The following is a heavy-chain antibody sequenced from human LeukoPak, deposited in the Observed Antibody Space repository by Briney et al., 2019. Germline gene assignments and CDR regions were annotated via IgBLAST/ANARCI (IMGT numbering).Heavy chain of an antibody. CDR2: TYYSGST. CDR3: AKESTSYHWYFDL. V-gene: IGHV4-59*01. Sequence: SETLSLTCTVSGGSISNYYWSWIRQPPGKGLERIGYTYYSGSTNYNPSLTSRVTISVDTSKNQFSLKLSSVTAADTAVYYCAKESTSYHWYFDLWGRGTLVTVSS. J-gene: IGHJ2*01. CDR1: GGSISNYY.